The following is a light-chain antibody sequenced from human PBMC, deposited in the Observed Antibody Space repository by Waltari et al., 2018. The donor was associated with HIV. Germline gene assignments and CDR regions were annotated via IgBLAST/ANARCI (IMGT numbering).Light chain of an antibody. CDR2: GKN. J-gene: IGLJ2*01. CDR1: SLRSYY. CDR3: NSRDSSGNHLV. V-gene: IGLV3-19*01. Sequence: SSELTQDPAVSVALGQTVRIPCQGDSLRSYYPSCYQQKPGQAPVLVIYGKNNRPPGIPDRFSGSSSGNTASLTITGAQAEDEADYYCNSRDSSGNHLVFGGGTKLTVL.